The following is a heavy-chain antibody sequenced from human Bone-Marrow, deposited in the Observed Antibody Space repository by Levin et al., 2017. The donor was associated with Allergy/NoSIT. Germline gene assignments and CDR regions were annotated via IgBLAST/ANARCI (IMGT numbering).Heavy chain of an antibody. CDR2: IHYTGGA. CDR1: GGSITSPY. D-gene: IGHD3-22*01. CDR3: ARGGYDSTGYNIREYYFDY. V-gene: IGHV4-59*11. J-gene: IGHJ4*02. Sequence: SQTLSLTCSVSGGSITSPYWTWIRQPPGKGLQWIGFIHYTGGANYSPSLKSRVTISVDTSKSQFSLELRSVTAADTAVYYCARGGYDSTGYNIREYYFDYWGQGTPVTVSS.